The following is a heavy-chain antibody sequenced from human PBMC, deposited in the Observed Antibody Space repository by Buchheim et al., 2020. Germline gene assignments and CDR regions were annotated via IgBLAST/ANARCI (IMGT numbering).Heavy chain of an antibody. CDR1: RFTFSSYA. CDR3: ARGGGYSNYVGGMDV. D-gene: IGHD4-11*01. J-gene: IGHJ6*02. CDR2: ISYDGSNK. Sequence: QVQLVESGGGVVQPGRSLSLSCTASRFTFSSYAMHWVRQAPGKGLEWVAVISYDGSNKYYADSVKGRFTISRDNSKNTLYLKMNSLRAEDTAVYYCARGGGYSNYVGGMDVWGQGTT. V-gene: IGHV3-30*04.